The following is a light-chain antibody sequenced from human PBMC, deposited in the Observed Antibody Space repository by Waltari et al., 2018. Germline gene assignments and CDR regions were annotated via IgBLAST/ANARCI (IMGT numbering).Light chain of an antibody. CDR2: DAS. Sequence: EIVLTQSPATLSLSPGDRATLSCRASQSIGPFSAWLQTKPGQAPSLLIYDASYMATDIPARFSGAGSGTDFTLTISSLEPEDFAVYFCQQRSDWPRTFGQGTRVEIK. J-gene: IGKJ1*01. V-gene: IGKV3-11*01. CDR3: QQRSDWPRT. CDR1: QSIGPF.